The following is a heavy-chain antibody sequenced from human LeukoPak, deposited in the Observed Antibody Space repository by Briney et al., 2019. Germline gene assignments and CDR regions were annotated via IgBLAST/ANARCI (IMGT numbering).Heavy chain of an antibody. D-gene: IGHD1-26*01. CDR3: AIWYSRSYRHFDY. CDR1: GFTSSGYW. V-gene: IGHV3-7*01. Sequence: GGSLRLSCEASGFTSSGYWMRWVRQAPGKGLEWVANIKRDGSEKYYVDSVKGRFTISRDNRKNSLYLQMNSLRAEDTAVYYCAIWYSRSYRHFDYWGQGTLVTVSS. J-gene: IGHJ4*02. CDR2: IKRDGSEK.